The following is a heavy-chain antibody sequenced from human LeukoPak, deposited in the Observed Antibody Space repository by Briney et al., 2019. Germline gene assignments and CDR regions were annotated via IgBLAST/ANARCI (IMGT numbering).Heavy chain of an antibody. J-gene: IGHJ3*01. Sequence: SETLSLTCTVSGGSLSGHYWSWIRQPPGKRLEWIGYVSYTGRTKYNPSLQSLVTISIDTSKRQFSLKLPSVTSADTAVYSCARLLDNDISGDPDTFDVWGQGTTVIVSS. V-gene: IGHV4-59*11. CDR2: VSYTGRT. CDR3: ARLLDNDISGDPDTFDV. CDR1: GGSLSGHY. D-gene: IGHD3-22*01.